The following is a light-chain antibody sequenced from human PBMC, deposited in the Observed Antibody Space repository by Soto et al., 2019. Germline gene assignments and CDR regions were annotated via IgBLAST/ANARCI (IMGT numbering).Light chain of an antibody. CDR1: QSARSS. J-gene: IGKJ5*01. Sequence: EVVMTQSPATLSLSPGERATLSCRASQSARSSLGWYQQKPGQAPSLLIYDVSIRATGIPARFNGSGSGTESTLTISSLQSEDSAVYYCQQYNNWPPTFGQGTRWRL. CDR3: QQYNNWPPT. CDR2: DVS. V-gene: IGKV3-15*01.